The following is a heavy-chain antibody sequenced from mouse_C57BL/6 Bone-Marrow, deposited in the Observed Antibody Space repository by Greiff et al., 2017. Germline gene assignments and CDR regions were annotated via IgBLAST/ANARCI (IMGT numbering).Heavy chain of an antibody. V-gene: IGHV2-2*02. Sequence: VQLKESGPGLVQPSQSLSITCTVSGFSLTNYGIHWVRQSPGKGLEWLGVIWSGGSTDYNAAFISRLSISKDNSKSQVFFKMNSLQANDTAIYYCARRPSITTAPVRFAYWGQGTLVTVSA. CDR1: GFSLTNYG. D-gene: IGHD1-1*01. CDR3: ARRPSITTAPVRFAY. CDR2: IWSGGST. J-gene: IGHJ3*01.